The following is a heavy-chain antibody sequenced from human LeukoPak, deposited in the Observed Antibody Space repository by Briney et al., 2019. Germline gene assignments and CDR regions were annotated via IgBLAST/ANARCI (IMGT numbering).Heavy chain of an antibody. CDR3: ARSEWFGELFFDY. CDR1: GGSISSYY. D-gene: IGHD3-10*01. V-gene: IGHV4-59*01. CDR2: IYYSGST. J-gene: IGHJ4*02. Sequence: SETLSLTCTVSGGSISSYYWSWIRQPPGKGLEWIGYIYYSGSTNYNPSLKSRVTISVDTSKNQFSLQLSSVTAADTAVYYCARSEWFGELFFDYWGQGTLVTVSS.